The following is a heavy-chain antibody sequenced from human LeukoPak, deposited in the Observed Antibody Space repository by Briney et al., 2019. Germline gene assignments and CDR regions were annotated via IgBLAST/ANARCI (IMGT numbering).Heavy chain of an antibody. D-gene: IGHD5-24*01. CDR2: IKEDGTET. CDR1: GFMFSSNW. J-gene: IGHJ4*02. CDR3: AKEGRSLQTY. Sequence: GGSLRLSCAASGFMFSSNWMGWVRLAPGEGREGVANIKEDGTETYYMDSVKGRFTISRDNAKNTLYLQMNSLRVEDTAVYYCAKEGRSLQTYWGQGTLVTVSS. V-gene: IGHV3-7*03.